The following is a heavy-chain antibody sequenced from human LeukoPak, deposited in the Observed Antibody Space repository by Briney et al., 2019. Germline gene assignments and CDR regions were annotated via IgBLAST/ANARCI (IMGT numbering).Heavy chain of an antibody. Sequence: PGGSLRLSCAASGFTFGDCGMSWVRQAPGKGLEWVSGINWNGGSPRYADSVKGRFTISRDNSKNTLYLQMNSLRAEDTAVYYCANGDIVVLPADWGQGTLVTVSS. V-gene: IGHV3-20*04. J-gene: IGHJ4*02. CDR3: ANGDIVVLPAD. CDR1: GFTFGDCG. CDR2: INWNGGSP. D-gene: IGHD2-2*01.